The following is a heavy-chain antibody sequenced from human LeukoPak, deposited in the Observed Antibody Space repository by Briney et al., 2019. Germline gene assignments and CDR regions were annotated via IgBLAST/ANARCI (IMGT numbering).Heavy chain of an antibody. V-gene: IGHV3-74*01. CDR1: GFSISNFW. Sequence: QPGGSLRLSCAASGFSISNFWMHWVRHAPGKGLVWVSRINSDGSSTTYADSVKGRFTISRDNAKNTLYLQANSLRAEDTAVYYCARGAARCSGGHCYPDWGRGTLVTVSS. D-gene: IGHD2-15*01. CDR3: ARGAARCSGGHCYPD. J-gene: IGHJ4*02. CDR2: INSDGSST.